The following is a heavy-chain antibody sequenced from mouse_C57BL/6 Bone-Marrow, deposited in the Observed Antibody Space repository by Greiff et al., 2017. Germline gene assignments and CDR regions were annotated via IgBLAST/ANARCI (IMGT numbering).Heavy chain of an antibody. J-gene: IGHJ4*01. V-gene: IGHV1-61*01. CDR3: ARLGDDDREYYAMDY. Sequence: QVQLQQPGAELVRPGSSVKLSCKASGYTFTSYWMDWVKQRPGQGLEWIGNIYPSDSETHYNQKFKDKATLTVDKSSSTAYMQLSSLTSEDSAFYYCARLGDDDREYYAMDYWGQGTSVTVSS. CDR2: IYPSDSET. CDR1: GYTFTSYW. D-gene: IGHD2-4*01.